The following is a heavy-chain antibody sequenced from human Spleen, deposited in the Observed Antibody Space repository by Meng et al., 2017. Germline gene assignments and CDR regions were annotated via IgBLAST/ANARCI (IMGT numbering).Heavy chain of an antibody. J-gene: IGHJ4*02. V-gene: IGHV4-4*02. CDR3: ARGDYSGGWYGIDY. CDR1: GGSISRNNW. CDR2: IYHSGRI. Sequence: QVQLQESGPGLVKPSGTLSLTCAGSGGSISRNNWWSWVRQPPGKGLEWIGEIYHSGRINYNPSLKSRVAISVDKSKNQFSLNLSSVTDADTAVYYCARGDYSGGWYGIDYWGQGTLVTVSS. D-gene: IGHD6-19*01.